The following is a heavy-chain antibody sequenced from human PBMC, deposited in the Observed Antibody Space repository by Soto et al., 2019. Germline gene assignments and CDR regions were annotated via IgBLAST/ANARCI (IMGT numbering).Heavy chain of an antibody. V-gene: IGHV3-30*18. D-gene: IGHD3-22*01. J-gene: IGHJ5*02. Sequence: QVQLVESGGGVVQPGRSLRLSCAASGFTFSSYGMHWVRQAPGKGLEWVAVISYDGSNKYYADSVKGRFTISRDNSKNTLYLQMNSLRAEDTAVYYCAKPYYYDSSGYYDLDWFDPWGQGTLVTVSS. CDR3: AKPYYYDSSGYYDLDWFDP. CDR1: GFTFSSYG. CDR2: ISYDGSNK.